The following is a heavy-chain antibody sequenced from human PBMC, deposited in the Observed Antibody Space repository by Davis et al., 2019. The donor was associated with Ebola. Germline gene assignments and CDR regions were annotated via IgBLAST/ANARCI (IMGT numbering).Heavy chain of an antibody. CDR2: LFYTGTT. D-gene: IGHD1-1*01. Sequence: SETLSLTCSVSGGSIGSSNYYCSWLRQPPGKGLAWIGSLFYTGTTNYNPSLKGRVTMSVDSSKTHFSLRLSSVTAADTAVYYCARETSGTGIFDSWGQGTLVTVSS. V-gene: IGHV4-39*07. CDR3: ARETSGTGIFDS. J-gene: IGHJ4*02. CDR1: GGSIGSSNYY.